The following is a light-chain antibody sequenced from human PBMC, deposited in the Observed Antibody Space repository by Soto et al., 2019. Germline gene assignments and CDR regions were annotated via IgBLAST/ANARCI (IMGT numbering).Light chain of an antibody. CDR2: KAS. CDR1: QSISSW. J-gene: IGKJ1*01. V-gene: IGKV1-5*03. CDR3: QQYNIYSET. Sequence: DIQMTQSPSTLSASVGDRVTITCRASQSISSWLAWYQQKPGKAPKLLIYKASSLESGVPSRFSGSGSGTEFTLTVSSLQPDDFATYYCQQYNIYSETFGPGTKVEIK.